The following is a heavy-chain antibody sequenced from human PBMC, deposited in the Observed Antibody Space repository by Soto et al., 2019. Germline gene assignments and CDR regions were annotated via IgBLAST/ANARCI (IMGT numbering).Heavy chain of an antibody. CDR3: ARIPGKGYYYYGMDV. J-gene: IGHJ6*02. CDR1: GFSLSTSGMC. V-gene: IGHV2-70*01. CDR2: IDWDDDK. Sequence: GSGPTLVNPTQTLTLTCTFSGFSLSTSGMCVSWIRQPPGKALEWLALIDWDDDKYYSTSLKTRLTISKDTSKNQVVLTMTNMDPVDTATYYCARIPGKGYYYYGMDVWGQGTTVTVSS.